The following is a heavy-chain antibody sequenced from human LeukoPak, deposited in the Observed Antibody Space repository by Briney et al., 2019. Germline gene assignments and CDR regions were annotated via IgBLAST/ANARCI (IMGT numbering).Heavy chain of an antibody. CDR3: ARDGTAAVPVGFDY. D-gene: IGHD6-13*01. CDR1: GFTFSKFA. J-gene: IGHJ4*02. V-gene: IGHV3-23*01. CDR2: ISDSGDST. Sequence: GGSLRLSCAASGFTFSKFAMSWVRQAPGKGLEWVSGISDSGDSTYYADSVKGRITISRDNSKNTLYLQMNSLRADDTAVYYCARDGTAAVPVGFDYWGQGTLVTVSS.